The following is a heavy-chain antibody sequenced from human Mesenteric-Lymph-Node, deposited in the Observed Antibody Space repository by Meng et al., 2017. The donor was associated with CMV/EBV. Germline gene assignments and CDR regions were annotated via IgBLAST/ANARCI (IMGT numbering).Heavy chain of an antibody. V-gene: IGHV1-2*02. CDR1: GYTFTGYY. CDR2: ISPNSGGT. Sequence: ASVKVSCKASGYTFTGYYMHWVRQAPGQGLECMGWISPNSGGTNYAQKFQGRVTMTRDTSISTAYMELSRVRFDDTAVYYCARAVMDVWGQGTTVTVSS. CDR3: ARAVMDV. J-gene: IGHJ6*02.